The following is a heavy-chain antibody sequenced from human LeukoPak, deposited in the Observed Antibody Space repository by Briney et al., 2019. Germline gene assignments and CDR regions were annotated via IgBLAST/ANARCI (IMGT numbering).Heavy chain of an antibody. V-gene: IGHV4-4*07. CDR1: GGSISSYY. D-gene: IGHD5-18*01. J-gene: IGHJ4*02. Sequence: SETLSLTCTVSGGSISSYYRSWIRQPAGKGLEWIGRIYTSGSTNYNPSLKSRVTMSVDTSKNQFSLKLSSVTAADTAVYYCARSYSYGTPGFDYWGQGTLVTVSS. CDR2: IYTSGST. CDR3: ARSYSYGTPGFDY.